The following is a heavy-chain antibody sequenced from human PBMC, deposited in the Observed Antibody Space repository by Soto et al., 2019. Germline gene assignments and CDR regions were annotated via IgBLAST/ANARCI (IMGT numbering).Heavy chain of an antibody. CDR2: IYYAGTT. V-gene: IGHV4-59*08. D-gene: IGHD3-22*01. CDR3: ARLGAYYQALDS. Sequence: SETLSLTCSVSDGSLSPNYWSWIRQPPGKGLEWIGYIYYAGTTTYNPSLKSRVSISVDTSKNEVSLTLTSVTAADTAVYHCARLGAYYQALDSWGQGTLVTVSS. CDR1: DGSLSPNY. J-gene: IGHJ4*02.